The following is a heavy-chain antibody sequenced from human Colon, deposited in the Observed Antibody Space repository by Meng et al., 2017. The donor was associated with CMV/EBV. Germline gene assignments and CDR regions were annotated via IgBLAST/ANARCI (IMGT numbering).Heavy chain of an antibody. CDR2: ISPDGSIK. V-gene: IGHV3-30*04. CDR3: ASDYYDISGNGH. CDR1: GFTFSSYG. J-gene: IGHJ4*02. Sequence: CAGCGFTFSSYGSHWVRQAPGKGLKWVATISPDGSIKHYADSVKSRLTITRDNSKNTLDLQVNSLRPEDTAVYYCASDYYDISGNGHWGQGTLVTVSS. D-gene: IGHD3-22*01.